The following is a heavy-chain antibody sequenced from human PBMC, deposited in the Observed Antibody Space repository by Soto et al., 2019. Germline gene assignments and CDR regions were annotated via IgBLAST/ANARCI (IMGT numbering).Heavy chain of an antibody. CDR2: ISAYNGNT. V-gene: IGHV1-18*01. Sequence: ASVKVSCKASGYTFTSYGISWVRQAPGQGLEWMGWISAYNGNTNYAQKLRGRVTMTTDTSTSTAYMELRSLRSDDTAVYYCARYEHIVVVTATFDYWGQGTLVTVSS. CDR1: GYTFTSYG. J-gene: IGHJ4*02. CDR3: ARYEHIVVVTATFDY. D-gene: IGHD2-21*02.